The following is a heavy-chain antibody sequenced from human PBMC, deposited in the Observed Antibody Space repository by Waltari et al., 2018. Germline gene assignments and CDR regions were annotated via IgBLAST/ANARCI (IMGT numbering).Heavy chain of an antibody. J-gene: IGHJ5*02. D-gene: IGHD3-10*01. Sequence: EVQLVESGGGLVQPGGSLRLSCAASGFTFSSYSMNWVRPAPGKGLEWVSYISSSSSTIYYSDSVKGRFTISRDNAKNSLYLQMNSLRAEDTAVYYCARGMVQEYRWFDPWGQGTLVTVSS. CDR1: GFTFSSYS. V-gene: IGHV3-48*01. CDR2: ISSSSSTI. CDR3: ARGMVQEYRWFDP.